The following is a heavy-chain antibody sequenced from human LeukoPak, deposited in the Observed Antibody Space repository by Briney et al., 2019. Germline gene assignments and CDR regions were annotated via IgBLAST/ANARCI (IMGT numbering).Heavy chain of an antibody. CDR3: LTIVETDLDAFDI. J-gene: IGHJ3*02. V-gene: IGHV3-74*01. D-gene: IGHD2-21*01. Sequence: GGSPRLSCAASGFTFRKYWLHWVRQAPGKGLVWVSRINPDDGSTSYADSVKGRFTISRDNAKSTLYLQMNSLRAEDTAVYYCLTIVETDLDAFDIWGQGTKVTVSS. CDR2: INPDDGST. CDR1: GFTFRKYW.